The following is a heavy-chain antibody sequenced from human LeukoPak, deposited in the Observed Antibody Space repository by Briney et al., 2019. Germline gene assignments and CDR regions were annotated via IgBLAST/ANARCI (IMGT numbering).Heavy chain of an antibody. D-gene: IGHD6-19*01. J-gene: IGHJ6*02. CDR3: ASYSSGWPYSYDYYGMDV. Sequence: SCKASGYTFTGYYMHWVRQAPGKELEWVAVISYDGSNKYYADSVKGRFTISRDNSKNTLYLQMNSLRAEDTAVYYCASYSSGWPYSYDYYGMDVWGQGTTVTVSS. CDR2: ISYDGSNK. CDR1: GYTFTGYY. V-gene: IGHV3-30-3*01.